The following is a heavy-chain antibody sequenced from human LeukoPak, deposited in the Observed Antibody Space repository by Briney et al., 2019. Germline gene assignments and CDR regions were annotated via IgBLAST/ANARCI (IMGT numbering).Heavy chain of an antibody. V-gene: IGHV3-30-3*01. CDR3: ARSLLLRLKGAFDI. Sequence: GGSLRLSCAASGFTFSSYAMHWVRQAPGKGLEWVAVISYDGSNKYYADSVKGRFTISRDNSKNTLYLQMNSLRAEDTAVYYCARSLLLRLKGAFDIWGQGTMVTVSS. CDR2: ISYDGSNK. D-gene: IGHD3-22*01. J-gene: IGHJ3*02. CDR1: GFTFSSYA.